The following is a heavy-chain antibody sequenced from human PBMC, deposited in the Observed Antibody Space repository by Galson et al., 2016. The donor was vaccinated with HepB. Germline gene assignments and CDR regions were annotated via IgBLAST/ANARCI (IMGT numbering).Heavy chain of an antibody. Sequence: LSTRKMCVIWIRQPPGKALEWLAMIDYDDDKFYNTSLRTRLTISRDTSKNQVVLTMTHMDSIDTATYYCARMLCDSGYGGGWFDPWGQGTLVTVSS. V-gene: IGHV2-70*13. CDR3: ARMLCDSGYGGGWFDP. CDR1: LSTRKMC. J-gene: IGHJ5*02. CDR2: IDYDDDK. D-gene: IGHD3-22*01.